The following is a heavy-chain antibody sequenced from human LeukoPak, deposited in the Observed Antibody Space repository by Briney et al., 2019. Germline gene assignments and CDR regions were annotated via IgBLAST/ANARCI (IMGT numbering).Heavy chain of an antibody. CDR2: INHSGST. Sequence: PSETLSLTCTVSGGSISGYYWSWIRQPPGKGLEWIGEINHSGSTNYNPSLKSRVTISVDTSKNQFSLKLSSVTAADTAVYHCASSRIAARWRVSSWGQGTLVTVSS. CDR3: ASSRIAARWRVSS. D-gene: IGHD6-6*01. CDR1: GGSISGYY. V-gene: IGHV4-34*01. J-gene: IGHJ5*02.